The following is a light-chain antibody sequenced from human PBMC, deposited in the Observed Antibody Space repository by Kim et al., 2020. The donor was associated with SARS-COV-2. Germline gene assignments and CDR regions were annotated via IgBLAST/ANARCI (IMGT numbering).Light chain of an antibody. CDR2: KVS. CDR3: MQGTYWPFT. Sequence: PASISCRSSQSLVYSDGNSYLYLFHQRPGQSQRRLIYKVSNRHSGVPDRFSCSGSGTDFTLQISRVEAEDVGVYYCMQGTYWPFTFGPGTKVDIK. J-gene: IGKJ3*01. CDR1: QSLVYSDGNSY. V-gene: IGKV2-30*01.